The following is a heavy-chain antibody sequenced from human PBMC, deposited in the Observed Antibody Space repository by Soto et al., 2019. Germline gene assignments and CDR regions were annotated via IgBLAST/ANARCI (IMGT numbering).Heavy chain of an antibody. V-gene: IGHV1-69*13. CDR3: ARLYYDFWSGYPPPPVDY. Sequence: ASVKVSCKASGGTFSSYAISWVRQAPGQGLEWMGGIIPIFGTANYAQKFQGRVTITADESTSTAYMELSSLRSEDTAVYYCARLYYDFWSGYPPPPVDYWGQGTLVTVSS. D-gene: IGHD3-3*01. J-gene: IGHJ4*02. CDR2: IIPIFGTA. CDR1: GGTFSSYA.